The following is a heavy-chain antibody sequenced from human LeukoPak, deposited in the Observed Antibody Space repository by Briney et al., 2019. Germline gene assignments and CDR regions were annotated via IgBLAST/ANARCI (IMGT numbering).Heavy chain of an antibody. J-gene: IGHJ4*02. V-gene: IGHV4-39*07. CDR1: GGSISSTTCY. CDR3: ARRNPTVVTPRYFDY. D-gene: IGHD4-23*01. CDR2: IYYSGST. Sequence: SETLSLTCTVSGGSISSTTCYWGWIRQPPGKGLEWIGNIYYSGSTYYDPSLKSRVTISVDTSKNQFSLKLSSVTAADTAVYYCARRNPTVVTPRYFDYWGQGTLVTVSS.